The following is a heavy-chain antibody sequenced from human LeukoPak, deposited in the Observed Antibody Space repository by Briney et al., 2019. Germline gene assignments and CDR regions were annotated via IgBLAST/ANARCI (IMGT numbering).Heavy chain of an antibody. CDR3: AKDYYSWLVQRDFDY. CDR1: GFIVSNNY. CDR2: IRYDGSNK. D-gene: IGHD6-19*01. J-gene: IGHJ4*02. V-gene: IGHV3-30*02. Sequence: PGKSLRLSCAVSGFIVSNNYMTWVRQAPGKGLEWVAFIRYDGSNKYYADSVKGRFTISRDNSKNTLYLQMNSLRAEDTAVYYCAKDYYSWLVQRDFDYWGQGTLVTVSS.